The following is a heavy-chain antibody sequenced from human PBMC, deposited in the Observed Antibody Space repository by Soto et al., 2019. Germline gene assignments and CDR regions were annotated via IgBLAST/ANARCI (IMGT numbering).Heavy chain of an antibody. CDR1: GHTFTSYD. V-gene: IGHV1-8*01. J-gene: IGHJ6*02. D-gene: IGHD3-10*01. Sequence: ASVKVSCKASGHTFTSYDINWVRQATGQGLEWMGWMNPNSGNTGYAQKFQGRVTMTRNTSISTAYMELSSLRSEDTAVYYCARGPDDYGSEIYGMDVWGQGTTVTVSS. CDR2: MNPNSGNT. CDR3: ARGPDDYGSEIYGMDV.